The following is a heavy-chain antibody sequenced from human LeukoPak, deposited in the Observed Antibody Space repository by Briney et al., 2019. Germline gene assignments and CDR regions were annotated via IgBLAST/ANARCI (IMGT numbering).Heavy chain of an antibody. Sequence: GGSLRLSCAASGFTFDDYAMHWVRQAPGKGLEWVSGISWNSGSIGYADSVKGRFTISRDNSKNTLYLQMNSLKAEDTAVYYCAKDTPRGYNYGYFDYWGQGTLVTVSS. CDR2: ISWNSGSI. D-gene: IGHD5-18*01. CDR3: AKDTPRGYNYGYFDY. V-gene: IGHV3-9*01. CDR1: GFTFDDYA. J-gene: IGHJ4*02.